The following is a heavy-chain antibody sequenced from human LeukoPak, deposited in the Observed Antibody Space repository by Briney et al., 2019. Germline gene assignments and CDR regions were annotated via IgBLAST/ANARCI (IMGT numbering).Heavy chain of an antibody. V-gene: IGHV3-48*04. Sequence: GGSLRLSCAASGFTFSTYSMNWVRQAPGKGLEWVSYISNSGSAIYYADSVKGRFTISRDNAKNSLYLQMNSLRAEDTAVYYCARDPAFYYDSSGYYDYWGQGTLVTVSS. J-gene: IGHJ4*02. CDR3: ARDPAFYYDSSGYYDY. CDR2: ISNSGSAI. CDR1: GFTFSTYS. D-gene: IGHD3-22*01.